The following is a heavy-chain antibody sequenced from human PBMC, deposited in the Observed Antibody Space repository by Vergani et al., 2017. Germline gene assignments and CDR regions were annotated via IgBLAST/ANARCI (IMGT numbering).Heavy chain of an antibody. CDR3: ARDPPGIVRVHWFDP. V-gene: IGHV1-69*08. D-gene: IGHD1-26*01. Sequence: QVQLVQSGAEVKKPGSSVKVSCKASGGTFSSYTISWVRQAPGQGLEWMGRIIPILGIANYAQKFQGRVTITADKSTSTAYMELSSMRSEDTAVYYCARDPPGIVRVHWFDPWGQGTLVTVSS. CDR1: GGTFSSYT. CDR2: IIPILGIA. J-gene: IGHJ5*02.